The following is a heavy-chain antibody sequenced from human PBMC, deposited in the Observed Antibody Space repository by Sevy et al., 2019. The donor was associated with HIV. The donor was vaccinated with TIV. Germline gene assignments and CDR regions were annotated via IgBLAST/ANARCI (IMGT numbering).Heavy chain of an antibody. J-gene: IGHJ4*02. CDR3: ARDAAGHYDFWSGYYEFDY. CDR1: GFSFSYYG. D-gene: IGHD3-3*01. CDR2: ISSSSSYI. Sequence: GGSLRLSCTGSGFSFSYYGIHWVRQAPGKGLEWVSSISSSSSYIYYADSVKGRFTISRDNAKNSLYLQMNSLRAEDTAVYYCARDAAGHYDFWSGYYEFDYWGQGTLVTVSS. V-gene: IGHV3-21*01.